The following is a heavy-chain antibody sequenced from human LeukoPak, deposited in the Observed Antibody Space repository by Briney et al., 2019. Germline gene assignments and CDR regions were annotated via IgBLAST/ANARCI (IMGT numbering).Heavy chain of an antibody. D-gene: IGHD3-22*01. J-gene: IGHJ4*02. CDR2: IYYSGRT. V-gene: IGHV4-39*07. CDR3: ARGTPYDSSGYYYGRPSGFDY. CDR1: GGSISSSSYY. Sequence: SETLSLTCTVSGGSISSSSYYWGWIHRPPGKGLEWIGSIYYSGRTYYNPSLKSRVTISVDTSKNQFSLKLSSVTAADTAVYYCARGTPYDSSGYYYGRPSGFDYWGQGTLVTVSS.